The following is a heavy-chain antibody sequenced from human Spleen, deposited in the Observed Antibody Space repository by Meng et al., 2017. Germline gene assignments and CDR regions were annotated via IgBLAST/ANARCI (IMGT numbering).Heavy chain of an antibody. CDR2: ISTSGCSI. J-gene: IGHJ5*02. Sequence: QLVGSGGGLVKPGWSLRLSCAASGFTFSDYYMGLGRVSYISTSGCSIYSADSVKGRCTISRDNAKNTLYLQMNSLRVEDTAVYYCVYMKSASWGQGTLVTVSS. V-gene: IGHV3-11*04. CDR1: GFTFSDYY. D-gene: IGHD2-2*02. CDR3: VYMKSAS.